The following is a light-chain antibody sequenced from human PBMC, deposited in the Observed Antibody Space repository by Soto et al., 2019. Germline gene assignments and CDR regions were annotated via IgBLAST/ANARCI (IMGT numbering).Light chain of an antibody. CDR3: QHYNNWPPLT. V-gene: IGKV3-15*01. CDR2: DAS. Sequence: EIVMTQSPATLSVSPGERATLSCRASQSVSSNLAWYQQKPGQAPRLLIYDASTRATGIPARFSGSGSGTEFTPTISRLQSEDFAVYYSQHYNNWPPLTFGQGTKVEIK. CDR1: QSVSSN. J-gene: IGKJ1*01.